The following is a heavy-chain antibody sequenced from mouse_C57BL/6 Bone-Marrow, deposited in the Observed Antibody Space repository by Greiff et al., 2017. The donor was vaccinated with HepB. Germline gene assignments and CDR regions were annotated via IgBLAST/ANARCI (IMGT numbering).Heavy chain of an antibody. D-gene: IGHD2-4*01. V-gene: IGHV1-63*01. CDR3: ARRGITTTETYYFDY. Sequence: QVQLQQSGAELVRPGTSVKMSCKASGYTFTNYWIGWAKQRPGHGLEWIGDIYPGGGYTNYNEKFKGKATLTADKSSSTAYMQFSSLTSEDSAIYYCARRGITTTETYYFDYWGQGTTLTVSS. CDR1: GYTFTNYW. CDR2: IYPGGGYT. J-gene: IGHJ2*01.